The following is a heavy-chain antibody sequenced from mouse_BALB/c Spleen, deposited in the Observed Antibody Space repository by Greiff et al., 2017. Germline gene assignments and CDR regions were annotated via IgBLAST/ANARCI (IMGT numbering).Heavy chain of an antibody. J-gene: IGHJ3*01. CDR1: GYTFTSYW. V-gene: IGHV1S22*01. CDR3: TREGGPWFAY. CDR2: IYPGSGST. Sequence: LQQPGSELVRPGASVKLSCKASGYTFTSYWMPWVKQRHGQGLEWIGNIYPGSGSTNYDEKFKSKGTLTVDTSSSTAYMHLSSLTSEDSAVYYCTREGGPWFAYWGQGTLVTVSA.